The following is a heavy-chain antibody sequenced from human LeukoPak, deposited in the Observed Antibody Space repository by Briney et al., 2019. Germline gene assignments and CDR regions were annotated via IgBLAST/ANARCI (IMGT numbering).Heavy chain of an antibody. CDR1: GSSISSGFY. V-gene: IGHV4-38-2*02. CDR2: IYHSGST. CDR3: ARGPPPDFDC. J-gene: IGHJ4*02. Sequence: SSETLSLTCTVSGSSISSGFYWGWIRQPPGKGLEWIGNIYHSGSTNYNPSLKSRVTISVDKSKNQFSLKLSSVTAADTAVYYCARGPPPDFDCWGQGTLVTVSS.